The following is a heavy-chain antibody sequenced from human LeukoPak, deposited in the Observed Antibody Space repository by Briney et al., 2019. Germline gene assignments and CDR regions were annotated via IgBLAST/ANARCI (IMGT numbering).Heavy chain of an antibody. CDR2: INHSGST. V-gene: IGHV4-34*01. CDR1: GGSISSYY. J-gene: IGHJ4*02. CDR3: ARGGIVLMVYVTGDYDY. D-gene: IGHD2-8*01. Sequence: PSETLSLTCTVSGGSISSYYWSWIRQPPGKGLEWIGEINHSGSTNYNPSLKSRVTISVDTSKNQFSLKLSSVTAADTAVYYCARGGIVLMVYVTGDYDYWGQGTLVTVSS.